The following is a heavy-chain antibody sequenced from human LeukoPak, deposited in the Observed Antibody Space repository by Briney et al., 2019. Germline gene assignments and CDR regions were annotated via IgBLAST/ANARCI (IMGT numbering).Heavy chain of an antibody. D-gene: IGHD1-1*01. J-gene: IGHJ4*02. CDR2: IYPGDSDT. CDR3: ARHETGPYFDY. Sequence: GESLKISCKGFGYSFTSYWIGWVRQMPGKGLECMGVIYPGDSDTRYSPSFQGQVTISADKSISTAYLQWSSLKASDTAMYYCARHETGPYFDYWGQGTLVTVSS. CDR1: GYSFTSYW. V-gene: IGHV5-51*01.